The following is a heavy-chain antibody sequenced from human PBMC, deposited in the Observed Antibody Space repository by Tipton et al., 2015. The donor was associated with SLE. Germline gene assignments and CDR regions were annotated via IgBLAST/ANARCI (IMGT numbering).Heavy chain of an antibody. Sequence: NPSLTCSIYGGSFGGYYWSWIRQPPGKGLEWIGEINHGGSTNYNPSLKSRVTISVDTSKNQFSLKLTSVTAADTAMYYCARDGGHTYLLGSFDYWGQGTPVNVS. CDR2: INHGGST. J-gene: IGHJ4*02. D-gene: IGHD3-16*01. V-gene: IGHV4-34*01. CDR3: ARDGGHTYLLGSFDY. CDR1: GGSFGGYY.